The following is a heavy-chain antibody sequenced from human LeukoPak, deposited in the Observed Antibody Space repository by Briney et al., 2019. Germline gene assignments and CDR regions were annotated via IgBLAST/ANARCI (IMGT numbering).Heavy chain of an antibody. CDR2: SGTTSGYT. Sequence: GGSLRLSCAASGFTLCEYYMSWIRQAPGKGLEWVSSSGTTSGYTDYADSVKGRFTISRDNAKYSLYLQMNSLRAEDTAVYYCARGGRTRFDSWGQGTLVTVSS. CDR1: GFTLCEYY. J-gene: IGHJ5*01. V-gene: IGHV3-11*05. CDR3: ARGGRTRFDS. D-gene: IGHD2-15*01.